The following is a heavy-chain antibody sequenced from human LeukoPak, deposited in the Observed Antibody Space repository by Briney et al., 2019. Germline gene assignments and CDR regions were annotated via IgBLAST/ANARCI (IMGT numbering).Heavy chain of an antibody. CDR1: GYIFTGYY. V-gene: IGHV1-2*02. Sequence: ASVKVSCKASGYIFTGYYMHWVRQAPGKGLEWMGWINPNSGGTNYAQKFQGRVTMTRDTSISTAYMELSRLRSDDTAVYYCARDLPKTGYVGAFDIWGQGTMVTVSS. D-gene: IGHD5-12*01. J-gene: IGHJ3*02. CDR3: ARDLPKTGYVGAFDI. CDR2: INPNSGGT.